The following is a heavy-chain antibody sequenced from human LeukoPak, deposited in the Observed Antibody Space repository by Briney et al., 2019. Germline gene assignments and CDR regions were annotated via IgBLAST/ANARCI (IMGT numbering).Heavy chain of an antibody. CDR3: VRDYLGY. CDR1: GFTFSSYW. Sequence: GGSLRLSRAGSGFTFSSYWMSWVRQAPGKGPEWVANIKQDGSEKNYVDSVKGRFTISRDNAKDSLYLQMNSLRAEDTVMYYCVRDYLGYWGQGTLVTVSS. CDR2: IKQDGSEK. D-gene: IGHD3-16*01. V-gene: IGHV3-7*01. J-gene: IGHJ4*02.